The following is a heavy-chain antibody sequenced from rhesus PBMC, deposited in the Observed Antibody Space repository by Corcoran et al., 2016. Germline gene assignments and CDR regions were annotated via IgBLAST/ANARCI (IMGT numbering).Heavy chain of an antibody. V-gene: IGHV4-122*02. D-gene: IGHD5-24*01. J-gene: IGHJ6*01. CDR2: ITYSGST. CDR3: AGWRYSGILLDS. CDR1: GGSIRGGYS. Sequence: QVQLQESGPGLLKPSETLSLTCSGSGGSIRGGYSWSWIRQPPGKGLEWFGYITYSGSTSYNPSLKSRVTISRDTSKNQFSLKLSSVTAADTAVYYCAGWRYSGILLDSWGQGVVVTVSS.